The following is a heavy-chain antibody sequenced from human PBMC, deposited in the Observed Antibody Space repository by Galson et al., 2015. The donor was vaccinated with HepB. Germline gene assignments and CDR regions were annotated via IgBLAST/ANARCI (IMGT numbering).Heavy chain of an antibody. V-gene: IGHV3-30*04. CDR3: ARETRGYSPAY. J-gene: IGHJ4*02. D-gene: IGHD5-18*01. CDR1: GFTFSSYA. CDR2: ITYDGSNK. Sequence: SLRLSCAASGFTFSSYAMNWVRQVLDKGLEWVALITYDGSNKYYADSLKGRFTISRDDPNNTLYLQMNSLRPEDTAVYYCARETRGYSPAYWGQGALVTVAS.